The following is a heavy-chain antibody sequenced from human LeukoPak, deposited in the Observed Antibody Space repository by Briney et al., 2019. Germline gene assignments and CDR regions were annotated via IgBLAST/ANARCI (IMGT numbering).Heavy chain of an antibody. CDR1: GGSISSSSYY. CDR2: IYYSGSI. J-gene: IGHJ4*02. CDR3: AREGYYDSSGYYWVDY. Sequence: SETLSLTCTVSGGSISSSSYYWGWIRQPPGKGLEWIGSIYYSGSIYYNPSLKSRVTISVDTSKNQFSLKLSSVTAADTAVYYCAREGYYDSSGYYWVDYWGQGTLVTVSS. D-gene: IGHD3-22*01. V-gene: IGHV4-39*07.